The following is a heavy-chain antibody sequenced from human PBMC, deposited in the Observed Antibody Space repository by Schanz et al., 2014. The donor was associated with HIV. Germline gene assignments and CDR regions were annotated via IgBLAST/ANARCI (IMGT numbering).Heavy chain of an antibody. J-gene: IGHJ4*02. D-gene: IGHD4-17*01. CDR3: ATAAVTDYSDN. Sequence: VQLVESGGGLVKPGGSLRLSCAASGFTFSTYSMNWVRQAPGKGLEWVAVIWYDGSEKYYVDSVKGRFTISRDNSKNTLYLQMNSLRGEDTAVYYCATAAVTDYSDNWGQGTLVTVSS. CDR1: GFTFSTYS. V-gene: IGHV3-33*08. CDR2: IWYDGSEK.